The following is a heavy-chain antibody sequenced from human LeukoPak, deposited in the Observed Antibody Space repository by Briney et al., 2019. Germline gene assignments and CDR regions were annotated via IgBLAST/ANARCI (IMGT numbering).Heavy chain of an antibody. J-gene: IGHJ5*02. D-gene: IGHD6-19*01. CDR3: AREGQGAWFWFDL. CDR2: IDSSSTYI. Sequence: GGSLRLSCEASGFSSSAHTMNWVRQAPGKGLEWVSSIDSSSTYIYYADSMKGRFSISRDNAKNSLYLQMSSLRVEDTAVYNCAREGQGAWFWFDLWGQGTLVTVSS. V-gene: IGHV3-21*01. CDR1: GFSSSAHT.